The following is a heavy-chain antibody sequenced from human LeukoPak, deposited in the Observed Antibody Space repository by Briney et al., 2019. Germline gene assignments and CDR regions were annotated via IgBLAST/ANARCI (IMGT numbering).Heavy chain of an antibody. V-gene: IGHV4-34*01. Sequence: PSETLSLTCAVYGGSFSGYYWSWIRQPPGKGLEWIGEINHSGSTNYNPSLKSRVTISVDTSKNQFSLKLSSVTAADTAVYYCARGWQWRGYMDVSGKGTTVTVSS. J-gene: IGHJ6*03. D-gene: IGHD6-19*01. CDR2: INHSGST. CDR3: ARGWQWRGYMDV. CDR1: GGSFSGYY.